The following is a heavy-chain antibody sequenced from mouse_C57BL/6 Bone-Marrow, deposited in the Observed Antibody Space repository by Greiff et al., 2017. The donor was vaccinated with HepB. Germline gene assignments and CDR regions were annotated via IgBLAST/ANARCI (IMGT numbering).Heavy chain of an antibody. J-gene: IGHJ2*01. CDR2: IYPGSGST. D-gene: IGHD1-1*01. CDR3: ARRGYYGSSYPLFDY. Sequence: VQLQQPGAELVKPRASVKMSCKASGYTFTSYWITWVKQRPGQGLEWIGDIYPGSGSTNYNEKFKSKATLTVDTSSSTAYMQLSSLTSEDSAVYYCARRGYYGSSYPLFDYWGQGTTLTVSS. CDR1: GYTFTSYW. V-gene: IGHV1-55*01.